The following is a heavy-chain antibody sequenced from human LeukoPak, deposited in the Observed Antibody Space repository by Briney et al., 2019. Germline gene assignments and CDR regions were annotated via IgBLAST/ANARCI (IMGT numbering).Heavy chain of an antibody. J-gene: IGHJ4*02. Sequence: QPGGSLKLSCAASGFTFSGSAMHWVRQASGKGLEWVGRIRSKANSYATAYAASVKGRFTIPRDDSKNTAYLQMNSLKTEDTAAYYCTTGCSSTSCDIDYWGQGTLVTVSS. V-gene: IGHV3-73*01. CDR1: GFTFSGSA. CDR3: TTGCSSTSCDIDY. CDR2: IRSKANSYAT. D-gene: IGHD2-2*01.